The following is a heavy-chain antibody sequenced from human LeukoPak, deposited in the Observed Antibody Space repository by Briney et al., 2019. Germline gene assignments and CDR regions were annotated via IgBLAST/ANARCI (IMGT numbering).Heavy chain of an antibody. V-gene: IGHV3-21*01. CDR1: GFTFSSYS. D-gene: IGHD1-14*01. CDR3: ARGASNRFDY. Sequence: TGGSLRLSCASSGFTFSSYSMNWVRQAPGKGLEWVSSISSSSSYIYYADSVKGRFTISRDNAKNTLYLQMNSLRGEDTAVYYCARGASNRFDYWGQGTLVTVSS. J-gene: IGHJ4*02. CDR2: ISSSSSYI.